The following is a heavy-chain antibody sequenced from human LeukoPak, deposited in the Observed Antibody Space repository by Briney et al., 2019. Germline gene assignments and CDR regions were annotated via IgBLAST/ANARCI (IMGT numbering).Heavy chain of an antibody. D-gene: IGHD3-10*01. Sequence: SVKVSCKASGFTFTSSAMQWVRQARGQRLEWIGWIVVGSGNTNYAQKFQERVTITRDMSTSTAYMELSSLRSEDTAVYYCAAGGRMVREDYYYMDVWGKGTTVTISS. V-gene: IGHV1-58*02. CDR2: IVVGSGNT. CDR3: AAGGRMVREDYYYMDV. CDR1: GFTFTSSA. J-gene: IGHJ6*03.